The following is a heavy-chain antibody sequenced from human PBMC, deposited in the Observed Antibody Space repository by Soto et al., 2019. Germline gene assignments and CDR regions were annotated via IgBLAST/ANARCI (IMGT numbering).Heavy chain of an antibody. CDR1: GFSFNTRGVG. Sequence: QITLKESGPSLIKPTQTLALTCTFSGFSFNTRGVGVAWIRQPPGKTLEWLAVIYWDNDRRYRSALTDRLSITKDMSTKKVVLTMTNVDPVDTGTYYCAPPVPGPLSFAYWGQGALVTVSS. D-gene: IGHD6-19*01. CDR3: APPVPGPLSFAY. CDR2: IYWDNDR. J-gene: IGHJ4*02. V-gene: IGHV2-5*02.